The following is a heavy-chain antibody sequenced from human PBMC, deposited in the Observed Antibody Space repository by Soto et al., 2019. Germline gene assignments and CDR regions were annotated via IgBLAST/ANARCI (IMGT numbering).Heavy chain of an antibody. CDR3: ASDFSTLYWYFDL. CDR1: GFTFSSYA. J-gene: IGHJ2*01. V-gene: IGHV3-30-3*01. Sequence: QVQLVESGGGVVQPGRSLRLSCAASGFTFSSYAMHWVRQAPGKGLEWVAVISYDGSNKYYAHSVKGQFTISRDNSKNTLYLQMNSLRAEDTAVYYFASDFSTLYWYFDLWGRGTLVTVSS. CDR2: ISYDGSNK.